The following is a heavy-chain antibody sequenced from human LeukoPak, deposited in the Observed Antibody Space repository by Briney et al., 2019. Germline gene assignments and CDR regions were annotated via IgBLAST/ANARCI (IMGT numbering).Heavy chain of an antibody. J-gene: IGHJ5*02. CDR1: GFSLTELS. V-gene: IGHV1-24*01. CDR3: ATKNLSHL. D-gene: IGHD1-14*01. Sequence: ASVKVSCKVSGFSLTELSIHWVRQAPGKGLEWMGGFDPENGERVIAPRFQGRVALTEDASSDTAFMHLSTLRPDDTSLYYRATKNLSHLWGPGTLVTVSS. CDR2: FDPENGER.